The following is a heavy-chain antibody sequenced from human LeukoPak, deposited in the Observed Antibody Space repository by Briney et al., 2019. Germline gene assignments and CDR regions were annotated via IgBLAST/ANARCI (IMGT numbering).Heavy chain of an antibody. J-gene: IGHJ3*02. CDR1: GYTFTSYG. Sequence: ASVKVSCKASGYTFTSYGISWVRQAPGQGLEWMGWISAYNGNTNYAQKLQGRVTMTRDMSTSTVYMELSSLRSEDTAVYYCARGRVGAISDAFDIWGQGTMVTVSS. V-gene: IGHV1-18*01. CDR3: ARGRVGAISDAFDI. CDR2: ISAYNGNT. D-gene: IGHD1-26*01.